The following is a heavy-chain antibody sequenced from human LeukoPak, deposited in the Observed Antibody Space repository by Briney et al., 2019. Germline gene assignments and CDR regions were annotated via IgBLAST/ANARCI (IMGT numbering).Heavy chain of an antibody. D-gene: IGHD6-13*01. CDR3: ARLRPLYSSSLRYDY. CDR1: GFTFSSYS. Sequence: KPGGSLRLSCAASGFTFSSYSMNWVRQAPGKGLEWVSSISSSSSYIYYADSVKGRFTISRDNAKNSLYLQMNSLRAEDTAVYYCARLRPLYSSSLRYDYWGQGTLVTVSS. V-gene: IGHV3-21*01. J-gene: IGHJ4*02. CDR2: ISSSSSYI.